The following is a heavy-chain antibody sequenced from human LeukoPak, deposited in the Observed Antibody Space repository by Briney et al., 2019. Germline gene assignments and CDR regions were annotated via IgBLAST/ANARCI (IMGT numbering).Heavy chain of an antibody. J-gene: IGHJ6*03. CDR1: GFTFSSFW. V-gene: IGHV3-73*01. CDR3: TRRYAEYCSGGSCYSGRGYYMDV. D-gene: IGHD2-15*01. Sequence: GGSLRLSCAASGFTFSSFWMTWVRQASGKGLEWVGRIRSKANSYATAYAASVKGRFTISRDDSKNTAYLQMNSLKTEDTAVYYCTRRYAEYCSGGSCYSGRGYYMDVWGKGTTVTVSS. CDR2: IRSKANSYAT.